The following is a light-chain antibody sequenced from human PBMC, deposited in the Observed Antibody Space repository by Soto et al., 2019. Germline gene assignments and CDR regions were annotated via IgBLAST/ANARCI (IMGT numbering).Light chain of an antibody. J-gene: IGKJ5*01. Sequence: EILMTHSPATLSFSPLETATLSFRASQSVSSYLAWYQRKPGQAPRLLIYDASNRATGIPARFSGSGSGTDFTLTISSLEPEDFAVYYCQKRSNWPLNFGQGTRLEIK. CDR2: DAS. CDR3: QKRSNWPLN. V-gene: IGKV3-11*01. CDR1: QSVSSY.